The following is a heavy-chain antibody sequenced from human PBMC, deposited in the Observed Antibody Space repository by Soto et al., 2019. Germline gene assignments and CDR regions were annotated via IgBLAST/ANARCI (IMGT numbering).Heavy chain of an antibody. CDR3: ASHLGGGYCTNGVCSPVDY. Sequence: SETLSLTCAVSGGSISSSNWWSWVRQPPGKGLEWIGEIYHSGSTNYNPSLKSRVTIPVDKSKNQFSLKLSSVTAADTAVYYCASHLGGGYCTNGVCSPVDYWGQGTLVTVSS. CDR2: IYHSGST. D-gene: IGHD2-8*01. V-gene: IGHV4-4*02. CDR1: GGSISSSNW. J-gene: IGHJ4*02.